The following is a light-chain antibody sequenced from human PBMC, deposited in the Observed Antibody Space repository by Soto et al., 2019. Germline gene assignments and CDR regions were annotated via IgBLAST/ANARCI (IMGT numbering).Light chain of an antibody. V-gene: IGKV3-20*01. Sequence: EIEMTQSPATLSLAPGERVTLSCRASESVSSNLAWYQQKPGQAPRLLIYAASSRATGIPDRFSGSGSGTDFTLTIDGLEPEDFVVYYCQQYGYSPITFGQGTRLEIK. CDR2: AAS. CDR1: ESVSSN. J-gene: IGKJ5*01. CDR3: QQYGYSPIT.